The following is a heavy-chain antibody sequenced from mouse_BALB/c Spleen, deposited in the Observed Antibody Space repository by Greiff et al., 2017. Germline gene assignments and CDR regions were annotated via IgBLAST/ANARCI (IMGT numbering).Heavy chain of an antibody. J-gene: IGHJ3*01. CDR1: GYAFSSYW. D-gene: IGHD2-1*01. CDR2: IYPGDGDT. Sequence: VKLVESGAELVRPGSSVKISCKASGYAFSSYWMNWVKQRPGQGLEWIGQIYPGDGDTNYNGKFKGKATLTADKSSSTAYMQLSSLTSEDATVYFCAGEGGYGNYEGFAYWGQGTLVTVSA. CDR3: AGEGGYGNYEGFAY. V-gene: IGHV1-80*01.